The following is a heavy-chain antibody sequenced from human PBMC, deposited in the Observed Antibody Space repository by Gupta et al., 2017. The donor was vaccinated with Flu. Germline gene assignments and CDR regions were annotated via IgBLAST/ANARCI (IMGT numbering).Heavy chain of an antibody. Sequence: AVNTYYGSNKYYADSGKGRFTNSRNNSKNTLYLQMNSLRAEDTAVYYCAKDINPPPLSIFGVVIIGPFDYWGQGTLVTVSS. J-gene: IGHJ4*02. CDR3: AKDINPPPLSIFGVVIIGPFDY. V-gene: IGHV3-30-3*02. D-gene: IGHD3-3*01. CDR2: NTYYGSNK.